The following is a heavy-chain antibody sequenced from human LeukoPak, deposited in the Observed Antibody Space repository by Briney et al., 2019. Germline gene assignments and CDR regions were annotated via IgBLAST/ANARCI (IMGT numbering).Heavy chain of an antibody. J-gene: IGHJ3*02. Sequence: SETLSLTCTVSGGSISSYYWSWIRQPPGKGLEWIGYIYYSGSTNYNPSLKSRVTISVDTSKNQFSLKLSSVTAADTAVYYCARQSVGPVVFGAFDIWGQGTMVTVSS. CDR3: ARQSVGPVVFGAFDI. D-gene: IGHD2-15*01. CDR1: GGSISSYY. V-gene: IGHV4-59*08. CDR2: IYYSGST.